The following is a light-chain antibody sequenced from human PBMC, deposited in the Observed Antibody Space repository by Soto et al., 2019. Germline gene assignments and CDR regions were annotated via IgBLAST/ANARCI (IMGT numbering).Light chain of an antibody. J-gene: IGKJ5*01. CDR1: QSISSY. CDR3: QQGYSTPIT. Sequence: DIQMTQSPSTLSGSVGDRVTITCRASQSISSYLNWYQQKPGTVPKLLIYAASSLQSGVPSRFSGSGSGTDFTLTVSSLQPEDFATYYCQQGYSTPITFGQGTRLEIK. CDR2: AAS. V-gene: IGKV1-39*01.